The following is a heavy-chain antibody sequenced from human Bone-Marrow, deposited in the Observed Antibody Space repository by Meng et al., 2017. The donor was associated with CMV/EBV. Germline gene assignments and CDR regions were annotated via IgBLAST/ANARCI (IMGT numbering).Heavy chain of an antibody. V-gene: IGHV3-43D*03. CDR1: GFTFSSYW. Sequence: GESLKISCAASGFTFSSYWMHWVRQAPGKGLEWVSLITFDGGRIYYADSVKGRFTISRDNSKNSLYLQMDSLRAEDTALYYCANDKGYYDSSGYYSEYFQHWGQGTLVTVSS. CDR3: ANDKGYYDSSGYYSEYFQH. J-gene: IGHJ1*01. CDR2: ITFDGGRI. D-gene: IGHD3-22*01.